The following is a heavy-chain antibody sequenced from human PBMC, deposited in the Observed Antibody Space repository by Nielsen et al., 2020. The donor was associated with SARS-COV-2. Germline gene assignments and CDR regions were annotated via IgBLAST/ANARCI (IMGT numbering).Heavy chain of an antibody. J-gene: IGHJ4*02. CDR2: ISAYNGNT. CDR1: GYTFNSYG. V-gene: IGHV1-18*01. CDR3: ARDSSGTYRRVDY. D-gene: IGHD3-22*01. Sequence: ASVKVSCKTSGYTFNSYGISWVRQAPGQGLEWMGWISAYNGNTNYAQKLQGRVTMTTDTSTSTVYMELSSLRSDDTAVYYCARDSSGTYRRVDYWGQGTLVTVSS.